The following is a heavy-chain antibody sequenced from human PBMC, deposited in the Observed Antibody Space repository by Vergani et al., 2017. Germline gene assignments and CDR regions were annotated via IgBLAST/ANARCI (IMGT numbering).Heavy chain of an antibody. Sequence: EVQLLESGGGLVQPGGSRRLSCAGAGFTFDTYTMASVRQAPGKGLEWGATISSGGGDIFYADSVKGRFTISRDNSKNTLFLQMNSLKDEDTAVYYCTTAWGLYYLHGEYFQYWGRGTLVSVSS. CDR3: TTAWGLYYLHGEYFQY. J-gene: IGHJ1*01. CDR2: ISSGGGDI. D-gene: IGHD3-10*01. CDR1: GFTFDTYT. V-gene: IGHV3-23*01.